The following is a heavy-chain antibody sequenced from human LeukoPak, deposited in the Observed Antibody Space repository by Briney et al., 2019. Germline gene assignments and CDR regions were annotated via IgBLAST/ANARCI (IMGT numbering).Heavy chain of an antibody. J-gene: IGHJ6*03. CDR2: ISGSGGST. CDR3: AKKRGPGYYYYMDV. V-gene: IGHV3-23*01. D-gene: IGHD3-10*01. Sequence: GGSLRLSCAASGFTFSSYAMSWVRQAPGKGLEWVSAISGSGGSTYYADSVKGRFTISRDNSKNTLYLQMNSLRAEDTAVYYCAKKRGPGYYYYMDVWGKGTTVTVSS. CDR1: GFTFSSYA.